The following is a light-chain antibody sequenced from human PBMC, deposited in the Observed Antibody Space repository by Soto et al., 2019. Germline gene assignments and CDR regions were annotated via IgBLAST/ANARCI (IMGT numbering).Light chain of an antibody. J-gene: IGLJ2*01. CDR2: NTN. CDR3: AAWDDSLSGVV. V-gene: IGLV8-61*01. Sequence: QAVVTQEPSFSVSPGGTVTLTCGLSSDSVSASHFPSWYQQTPGQAPRTLIYNTNTRSSGVPDRFSGSILGNRAALTITGAQADDESDYYCAAWDDSLSGVVFGGGTKLTVL. CDR1: SDSVSASHF.